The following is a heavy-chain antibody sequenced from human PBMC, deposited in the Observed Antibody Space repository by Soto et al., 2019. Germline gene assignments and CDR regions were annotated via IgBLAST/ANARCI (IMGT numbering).Heavy chain of an antibody. V-gene: IGHV3-53*02. D-gene: IGHD6-13*01. CDR2: IYYDDGST. J-gene: IGHJ6*02. CDR1: GFTVSTNY. CDR3: ASGQQVILRYYYGLDV. Sequence: EVQLVETGGGLIQPGGSLRLSCAVSGFTVSTNYMSWVRQAPGKGLEWFSVIYYDDGSTYYADSVKGRFSISRDSSRNTLYLQMNSLRAEDTAVYYCASGQQVILRYYYGLDVWGQGTTVTVSS.